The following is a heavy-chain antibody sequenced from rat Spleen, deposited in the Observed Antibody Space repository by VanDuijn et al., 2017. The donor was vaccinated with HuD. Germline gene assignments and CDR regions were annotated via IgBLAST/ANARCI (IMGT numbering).Heavy chain of an antibody. Sequence: EVQLVESGGGLVQPGRSLKLSCAASGFTFSDYNMAWVRQAPTKGLEWVAPISYDGSSTYYPDSVKGRFTISRDNAKSTLYLQMDSLRSEDTATYYCARQAPSMAPDVMDAWGQGASVTVSS. CDR1: GFTFSDYN. J-gene: IGHJ4*01. CDR2: ISYDGSST. CDR3: ARQAPSMAPDVMDA. V-gene: IGHV5-7*01. D-gene: IGHD1-3*01.